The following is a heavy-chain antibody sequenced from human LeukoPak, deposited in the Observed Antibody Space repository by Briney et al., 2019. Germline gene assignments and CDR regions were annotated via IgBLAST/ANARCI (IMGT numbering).Heavy chain of an antibody. V-gene: IGHV2-5*02. J-gene: IGHJ4*02. CDR3: AHRPPNRRLGGSGSFFDY. CDR2: IYWDDDK. CDR1: GFSLSTSGVG. D-gene: IGHD3-10*01. Sequence: ESGPTLVNPTQTLTLTCTFSGFSLSTSGVGVGWIRQPPGKALEWLALIYWDDDKRYSPSLKSRLTITKDTSKNQVVLTMTNMDPVDTATYYCAHRPPNRRLGGSGSFFDYWGQGTLVTVSS.